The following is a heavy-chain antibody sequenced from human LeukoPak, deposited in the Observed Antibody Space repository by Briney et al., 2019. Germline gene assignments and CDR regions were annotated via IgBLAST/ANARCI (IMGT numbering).Heavy chain of an antibody. J-gene: IGHJ4*02. V-gene: IGHV3-23*01. D-gene: IGHD2-8*01. Sequence: QPGASLTLSCAASGFTFSSYAMSWVRQAPGKGLEWVSAISGSGCSTYYADSVKGRFTISRDNSKNTLYLQMNSLRAEDTAVYYCAKEALKIHLSVFLLGVYFDYWGQGTLVTVSS. CDR2: ISGSGCST. CDR1: GFTFSSYA. CDR3: AKEALKIHLSVFLLGVYFDY.